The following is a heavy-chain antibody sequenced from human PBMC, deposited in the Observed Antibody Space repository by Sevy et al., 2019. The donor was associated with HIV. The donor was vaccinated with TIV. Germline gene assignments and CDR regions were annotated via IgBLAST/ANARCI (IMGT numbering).Heavy chain of an antibody. CDR1: GFIFGSYA. CDR3: ARDPGSSWSYFDY. CDR2: ISYDGSPK. Sequence: RGSLRLSCAASGFIFGSYAMNWVRQAPGKGLEWVAVISYDGSPKYYADSVKGRFTISRDSSKNTLYLQMHSLRTDDTAVYYCARDPGSSWSYFDYWGQGTLVTVSS. D-gene: IGHD6-13*01. V-gene: IGHV3-30-3*01. J-gene: IGHJ4*02.